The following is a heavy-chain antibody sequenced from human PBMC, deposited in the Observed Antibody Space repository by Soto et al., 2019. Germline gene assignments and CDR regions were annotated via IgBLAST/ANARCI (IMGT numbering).Heavy chain of an antibody. J-gene: IGHJ6*02. CDR3: ARHGHFGPYDSSGYYTPYYYYGMDV. CDR1: GYTFISYG. D-gene: IGHD3-22*01. CDR2: ISAYNGNT. V-gene: IGHV1-18*01. Sequence: ASVKVSCKASGYTFISYGISWVRQAPGQGLEWMGWISAYNGNTNYAQKLQGRVTMTTDTFTSTAYLQWSSLKASDTAMYYCARHGHFGPYDSSGYYTPYYYYGMDVWGQGTTVTVSS.